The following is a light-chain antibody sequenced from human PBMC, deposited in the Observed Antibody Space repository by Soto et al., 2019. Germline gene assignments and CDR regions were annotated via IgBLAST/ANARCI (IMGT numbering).Light chain of an antibody. Sequence: IVLTQSPGTLSLSPGERATLSCRASQGVGSSYLAWYQQKPGQAPRLLIYGASSRATGIPDRFSGSGSGTDFTLTISRLEPEDFAVYYCQQFGSSPGTFGQGTKVEIK. CDR1: QGVGSSY. V-gene: IGKV3-20*01. CDR2: GAS. J-gene: IGKJ1*01. CDR3: QQFGSSPGT.